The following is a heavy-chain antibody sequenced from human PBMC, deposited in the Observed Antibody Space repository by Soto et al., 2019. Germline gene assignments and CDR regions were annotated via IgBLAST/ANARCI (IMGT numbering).Heavy chain of an antibody. J-gene: IGHJ4*02. V-gene: IGHV1-18*01. CDR1: GYTFTSYG. CDR3: ARGRYGDY. CDR2: ISAHNGNT. Sequence: QVHLVQSGAEVKKPGASVKVSCKASGYTFTSYGITWVRQAPGQGLEWMGWISAHNGNTDYEQKLKGRVIVTRDTSTSTAYMELRSLISDDTAVYYCARGRYGDYWGQGALVTVSS. D-gene: IGHD1-1*01.